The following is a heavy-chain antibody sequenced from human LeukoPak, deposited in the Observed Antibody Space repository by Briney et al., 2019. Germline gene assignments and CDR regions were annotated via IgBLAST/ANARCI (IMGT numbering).Heavy chain of an antibody. CDR3: ARLDYDILTGSRGGYYYYCYMDV. D-gene: IGHD3-9*01. CDR1: GYSFTSYW. J-gene: IGHJ6*03. Sequence: GESLQISCQGSGYSFTSYWIGWVRQLPGKGLEWMGIIYPGDSDTRYSPSFQGQVTISADKSISTAYLQWSSLEASDTAMYYCARLDYDILTGSRGGYYYYCYMDVWGKGTTVTISS. V-gene: IGHV5-51*01. CDR2: IYPGDSDT.